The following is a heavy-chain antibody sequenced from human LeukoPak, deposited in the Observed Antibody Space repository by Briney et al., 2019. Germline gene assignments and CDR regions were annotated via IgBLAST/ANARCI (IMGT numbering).Heavy chain of an antibody. CDR1: GGSMSNYY. Sequence: SETLSLTCTVSGGSMSNYYWSWIRQPAGKGLEWVGHIYTSGTTSYNPSLKSRVTMSVDTSNNQFSLKVTSVTAADTAVYFCARGGNYWDAFDIWGQGTMVTVSS. D-gene: IGHD1-26*01. CDR2: IYTSGTT. V-gene: IGHV4-4*07. J-gene: IGHJ3*02. CDR3: ARGGNYWDAFDI.